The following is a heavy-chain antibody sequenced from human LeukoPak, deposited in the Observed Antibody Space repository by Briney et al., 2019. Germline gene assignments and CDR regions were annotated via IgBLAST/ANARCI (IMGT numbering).Heavy chain of an antibody. J-gene: IGHJ3*02. CDR3: VSSSVSAFDI. CDR2: IYYSGST. V-gene: IGHV4-59*08. Sequence: PSETLSLTCTVSGGSISSYYWSWIRQPPGTGLEWIGYIYYSGSTNYNPSLKSRVTISVDTSKNQFSLKLSSVTAADTAVYYCVSSSVSAFDIWGQGTMVTVSS. D-gene: IGHD6-6*01. CDR1: GGSISSYY.